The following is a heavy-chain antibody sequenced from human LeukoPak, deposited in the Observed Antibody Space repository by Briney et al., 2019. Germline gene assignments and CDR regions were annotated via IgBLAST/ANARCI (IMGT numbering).Heavy chain of an antibody. V-gene: IGHV4-39*01. CDR3: ARISIVVVPGYFDY. Sequence: KTSETLSLTCTVSGGSISSSSYQWRWIRQPPGKGLEWIGTISYSGSTYYSPSLKSRVTVSVDTSKNQFSLKLSSVTAADTAVYYCARISIVVVPGYFDYWGQGTLVTVSS. D-gene: IGHD2-2*01. CDR2: ISYSGST. J-gene: IGHJ4*02. CDR1: GGSISSSSYQ.